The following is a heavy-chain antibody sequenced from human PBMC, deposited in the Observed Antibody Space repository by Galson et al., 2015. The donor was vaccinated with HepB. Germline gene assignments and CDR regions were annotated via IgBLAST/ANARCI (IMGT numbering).Heavy chain of an antibody. CDR1: GGTFSSYA. Sequence: QSGAEVKKPGESLKISCKASGGTFSSYAISWVRQAPGQGLEWMGGIIPIFGTANYAQKFQGRVTITADESTSTAYMELSSLRSEDTAVYYCATGRDGYNYVPLYDAFDIWGQGTMVTVSS. V-gene: IGHV1-69*01. CDR2: IIPIFGTA. D-gene: IGHD5-24*01. J-gene: IGHJ3*02. CDR3: ATGRDGYNYVPLYDAFDI.